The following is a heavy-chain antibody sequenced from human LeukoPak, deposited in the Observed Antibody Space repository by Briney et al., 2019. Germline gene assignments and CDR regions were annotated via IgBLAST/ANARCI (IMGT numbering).Heavy chain of an antibody. D-gene: IGHD2-15*01. V-gene: IGHV4-34*01. J-gene: IGHJ4*02. CDR3: ASRPPRVRSGGRPLDY. CDR2: INHSGST. CDR1: GGSISSYY. Sequence: SETLSLTCTVSGGSISSYYWSWIRQPPGKGLEWIGEINHSGSTNYNPSLKSRVTISVDTSKNQFSLKLSSVTAADTAVYYCASRPPRVRSGGRPLDYWGQGTLVTVSS.